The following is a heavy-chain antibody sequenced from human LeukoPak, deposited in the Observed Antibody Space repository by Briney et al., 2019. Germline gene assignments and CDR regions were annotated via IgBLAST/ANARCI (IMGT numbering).Heavy chain of an antibody. V-gene: IGHV3-30*02. Sequence: TGGSLRLSCAASGFTFSSYGMHWVRQAPGKGLEWVAFIRYDGSNKYYADSVEGRFTISRDNSKNTLYLQMNSLRAEDTAVYYCARDSAEAVAGTVYFDYWGQGTLVTVSS. J-gene: IGHJ4*02. CDR2: IRYDGSNK. CDR3: ARDSAEAVAGTVYFDY. D-gene: IGHD6-19*01. CDR1: GFTFSSYG.